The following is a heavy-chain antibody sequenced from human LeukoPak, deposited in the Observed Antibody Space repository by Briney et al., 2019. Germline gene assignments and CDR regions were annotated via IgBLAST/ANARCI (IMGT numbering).Heavy chain of an antibody. Sequence: GGSPRLSCAASGFTFSIYSMNWVRQAPGKGLEWVSSISSSSSYIYYADSVKGRFTISRDNAKNSLYLQMNSLRADDTAVYYCARGSGSYDYWGQGTLVTVSS. CDR1: GFTFSIYS. D-gene: IGHD1-26*01. CDR3: ARGSGSYDY. CDR2: ISSSSSYI. J-gene: IGHJ4*02. V-gene: IGHV3-21*01.